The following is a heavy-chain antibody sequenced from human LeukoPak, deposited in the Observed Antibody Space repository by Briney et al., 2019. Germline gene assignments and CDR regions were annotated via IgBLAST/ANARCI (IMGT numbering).Heavy chain of an antibody. Sequence: PGGSLRLSCAASGFAFSSYGMHWVRQAPSKGLEWVEFIRYDESNKYYADSVKGRFTISRDNSKNTLYLQMNSLRAEDTAVYYCAKVSTFNYYYYMDVWGKGTTVTVSS. D-gene: IGHD3-3*02. CDR3: AKVSTFNYYYYMDV. CDR1: GFAFSSYG. V-gene: IGHV3-30*02. J-gene: IGHJ6*03. CDR2: IRYDESNK.